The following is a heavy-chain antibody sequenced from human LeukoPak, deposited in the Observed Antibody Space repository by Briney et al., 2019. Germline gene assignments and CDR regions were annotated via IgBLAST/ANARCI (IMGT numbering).Heavy chain of an antibody. CDR1: GFTFSGFE. D-gene: IGHD6-19*01. CDR3: ARVPYSSGWCNFDY. Sequence: GGSLRLSCAASGFTFSGFEMNWVRQAPGKGLEWVSYISGSGSPIYYADSVKGRFTISRDNAKNSLYLQMSSLRVEDTAVYYCARVPYSSGWCNFDYWGQGTLVTVSS. CDR2: ISGSGSPI. J-gene: IGHJ4*02. V-gene: IGHV3-48*03.